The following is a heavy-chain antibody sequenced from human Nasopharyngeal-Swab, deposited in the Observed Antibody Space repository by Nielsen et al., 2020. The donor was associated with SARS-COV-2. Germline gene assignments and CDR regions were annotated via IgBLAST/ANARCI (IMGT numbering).Heavy chain of an antibody. D-gene: IGHD7-27*01. V-gene: IGHV3-11*01. CDR1: GFTFSDYY. CDR2: ISGSGTTI. J-gene: IGHJ4*02. Sequence: GESLKISCVASGFTFSDYYMTWIRQAPGKGLEWVSYISGSGTTIYYTDSVKGRFTISRDNAKNSLYLQMNSLRADDTAVHYCARTGPGVPSWGQGTLVTVSS. CDR3: ARTGPGVPS.